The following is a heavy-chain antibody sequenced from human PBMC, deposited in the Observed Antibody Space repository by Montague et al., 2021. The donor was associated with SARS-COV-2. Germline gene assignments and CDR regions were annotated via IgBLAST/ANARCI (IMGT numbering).Heavy chain of an antibody. Sequence: SETLSLTCTVSGGSISSYYWSWIRQPPGKGLEWIGYIYYSGSTNHNPSLKSRVTISVDTSKNQFSLKLSSVTAADTAVYYCAREVRYYYDSSGPEAFDIWGQGTMVTVSS. CDR2: IYYSGST. D-gene: IGHD3-22*01. J-gene: IGHJ3*02. V-gene: IGHV4-59*01. CDR3: AREVRYYYDSSGPEAFDI. CDR1: GGSISSYY.